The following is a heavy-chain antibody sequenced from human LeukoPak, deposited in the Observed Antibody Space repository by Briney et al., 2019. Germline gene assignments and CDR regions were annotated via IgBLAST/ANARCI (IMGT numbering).Heavy chain of an antibody. CDR2: IRYDGSNK. J-gene: IGHJ4*02. CDR1: GFTFSSYG. Sequence: GGSLRLSYAASGFTFSSYGMHWVRRAPGKGLEWVAFIRYDGSNKFYADSVKGRFTISRGNSKNTLFLQMNSLRAEDTAVYYCARGSIVLVGATTSREHYWGQGTLVTVSS. V-gene: IGHV3-30*02. CDR3: ARGSIVLVGATTSREHY. D-gene: IGHD1-26*01.